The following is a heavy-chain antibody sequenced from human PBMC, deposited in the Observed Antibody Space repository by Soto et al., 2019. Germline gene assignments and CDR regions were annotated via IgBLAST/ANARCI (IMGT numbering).Heavy chain of an antibody. J-gene: IGHJ4*02. D-gene: IGHD2-21*01. Sequence: ESGGGLVKAGGSLRLFCTASGFTFRNYNVNWVRQAPGKGLEWVSSISTGGAYMFYADSVKGRFTISRDNAQNSLFLQIDSPRAEDTTVYYCARDIASPGGDYFDSWGQGTLVTVSS. V-gene: IGHV3-21*06. CDR1: GFTFRNYN. CDR2: ISTGGAYM. CDR3: ARDIASPGGDYFDS.